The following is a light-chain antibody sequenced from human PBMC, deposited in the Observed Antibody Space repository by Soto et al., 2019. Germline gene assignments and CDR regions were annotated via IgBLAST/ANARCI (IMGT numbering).Light chain of an antibody. CDR2: EVS. V-gene: IGLV2-14*01. CDR1: SSDVGGYNY. CDR3: SSCTSSSTLVV. J-gene: IGLJ1*01. Sequence: QSLLTQPASVSGSPGQSITISCTGTSSDVGGYNYVSWYQQHPGKAPKLMIYEVSNRPSGVSNRFSGSKSGNTASLTISGLQAEDEADYYCSSCTSSSTLVVFGTGTKLTVL.